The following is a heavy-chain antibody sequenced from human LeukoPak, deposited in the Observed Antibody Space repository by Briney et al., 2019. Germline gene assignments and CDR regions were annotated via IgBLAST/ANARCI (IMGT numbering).Heavy chain of an antibody. V-gene: IGHV1-2*02. CDR3: AREKVGAADY. J-gene: IGHJ4*02. Sequence: GASVTVSCKASGYTFTGYYIHWVRQAPGQGLEWMGWINPNSGGTNYAQKFQGRVTMTRDTSISTAYMELSRLRSDDTAVYYCAREKVGAADYWGQGTLVTVSS. CDR1: GYTFTGYY. CDR2: INPNSGGT. D-gene: IGHD1-26*01.